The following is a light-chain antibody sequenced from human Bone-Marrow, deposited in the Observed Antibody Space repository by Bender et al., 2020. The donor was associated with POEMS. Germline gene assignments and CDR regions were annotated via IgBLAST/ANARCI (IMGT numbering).Light chain of an antibody. CDR2: QDT. Sequence: NFMLTQPHSVSESPGKTITISCTRSSGAIASSYVQWYQQRPGSSPTTVIYQDTQRPSGVPARFSGSIDSSSNSASLTISGLKTEDEADYYCQSYDSSDVIFGGGTKLTVL. J-gene: IGLJ2*01. CDR1: SGAIASSY. CDR3: QSYDSSDVI. V-gene: IGLV6-57*01.